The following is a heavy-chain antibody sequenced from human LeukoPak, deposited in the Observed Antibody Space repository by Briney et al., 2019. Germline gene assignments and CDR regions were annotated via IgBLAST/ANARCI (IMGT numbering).Heavy chain of an antibody. CDR3: ARDSERSSSFAFDI. J-gene: IGHJ3*02. V-gene: IGHV3-7*01. CDR2: INLDGSEK. CDR1: GFTFTSYS. Sequence: GGSLRLSCAASGFTFTSYSMDWVRQAPGKGLEWVANINLDGSEKSYVDSVEGRFTISRDNAKNSLYLQMNSLRGEDTAVYYCARDSERSSSFAFDIWGQGTMVTASS. D-gene: IGHD3-3*02.